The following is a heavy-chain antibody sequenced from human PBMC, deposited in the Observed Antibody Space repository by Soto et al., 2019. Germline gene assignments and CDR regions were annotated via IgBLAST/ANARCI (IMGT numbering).Heavy chain of an antibody. D-gene: IGHD6-19*01. CDR3: AGPLIAVSGGRGP. V-gene: IGHV4-34*01. CDR1: GGSFGGYY. CDR2: INHSGST. Sequence: SETLSLTCAVYGGSFGGYYWSWIRQPPGKGLEWIGEINHSGSTNYNPSLKSRVTISVDTSKNQFSLKLSSVTAADTAVYYCAGPLIAVSGGRGPWGQGTLVTVSS. J-gene: IGHJ5*02.